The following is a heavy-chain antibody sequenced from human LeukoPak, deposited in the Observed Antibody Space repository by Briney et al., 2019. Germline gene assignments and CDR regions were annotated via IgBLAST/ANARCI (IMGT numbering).Heavy chain of an antibody. J-gene: IGHJ4*02. V-gene: IGHV3-23*01. Sequence: GGSLRLSCAASGFTFSRYAMSWVRPAPGKGLEWVSPSSGSGGSTYYADSVKGRLTISTDNSKNTLYLQMNSLTAENTAVYYCAKAYNWDYSNVDYWGQGTLVTVSS. CDR2: SSGSGGST. D-gene: IGHD1-7*01. CDR1: GFTFSRYA. CDR3: AKAYNWDYSNVDY.